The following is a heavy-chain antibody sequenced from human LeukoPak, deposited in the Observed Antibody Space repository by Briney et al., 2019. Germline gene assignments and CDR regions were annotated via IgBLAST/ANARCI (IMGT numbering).Heavy chain of an antibody. CDR3: AKSPYMTTVTQIFDY. Sequence: GGSLRLPCAASGFTFSSYGMHWVRQAPGKGLEWVSAISGSGGSTYYADSVKGRFAISRDNSKNTLYLQMNSLRAEDTAVYYCAKSPYMTTVTQIFDYWGQGTLVTVSS. CDR2: ISGSGGST. D-gene: IGHD4-17*01. J-gene: IGHJ4*02. V-gene: IGHV3-23*01. CDR1: GFTFSSYG.